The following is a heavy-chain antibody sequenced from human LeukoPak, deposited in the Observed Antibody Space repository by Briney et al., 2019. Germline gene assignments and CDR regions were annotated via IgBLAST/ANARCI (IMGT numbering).Heavy chain of an antibody. Sequence: GESLKISCKGSGYSFTSYWIGWVRQMPGKGLEWMGIIYPGDSDTRYSPSFQGQVTISADKSISTAYLQWSSLKASDTAMYYCARGTIYSSGWSKYDFWGQGALVTVSS. J-gene: IGHJ4*02. V-gene: IGHV5-51*01. CDR2: IYPGDSDT. CDR1: GYSFTSYW. CDR3: ARGTIYSSGWSKYDF. D-gene: IGHD6-13*01.